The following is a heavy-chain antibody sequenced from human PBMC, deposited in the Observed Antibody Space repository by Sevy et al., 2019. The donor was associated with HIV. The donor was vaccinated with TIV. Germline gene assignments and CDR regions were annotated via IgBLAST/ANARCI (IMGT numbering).Heavy chain of an antibody. CDR1: GFALSRYS. D-gene: IGHD6-19*01. CDR2: ISSSSNYI. Sequence: GGSLRLSCAASGFALSRYSINWVRQAPGKGLEWVSSISSSSNYIYYADSVKGRFTISRDNAKNSLYLQMNSLRAEDTAVYYCARGKLAVAGELDYWGQGTLVTVSS. CDR3: ARGKLAVAGELDY. J-gene: IGHJ4*02. V-gene: IGHV3-21*01.